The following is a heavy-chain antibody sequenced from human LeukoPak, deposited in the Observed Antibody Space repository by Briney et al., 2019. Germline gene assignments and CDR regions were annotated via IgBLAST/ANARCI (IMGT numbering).Heavy chain of an antibody. V-gene: IGHV1-24*01. CDR1: GGTFSSYA. Sequence: ASVKVSCKASGGTFSSYAISWVRQAPGKGLEWMGGFDPEDGETIYAQKFQGRVTMTEDTSTDTAYMELSSLRSEDTAVYYCATTPHYYYYGSGSRILWYNWFDPWGQGTLVTVSS. CDR3: ATTPHYYYYGSGSRILWYNWFDP. J-gene: IGHJ5*02. D-gene: IGHD3-10*01. CDR2: FDPEDGET.